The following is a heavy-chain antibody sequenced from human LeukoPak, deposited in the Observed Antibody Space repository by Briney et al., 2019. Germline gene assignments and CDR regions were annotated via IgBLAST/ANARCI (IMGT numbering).Heavy chain of an antibody. Sequence: ASVKVSCEASGYTFTSYAMHWVRQAPGQRLEWMGWINAGNGNTKYSQKFQGRVTITRDTSASTAYMELSSLRSEDTAVYYCARGVGKVVVVVAATYNWFDPWGQGTLVTVSS. CDR3: ARGVGKVVVVVAATYNWFDP. D-gene: IGHD2-15*01. CDR1: GYTFTSYA. J-gene: IGHJ5*02. V-gene: IGHV1-3*01. CDR2: INAGNGNT.